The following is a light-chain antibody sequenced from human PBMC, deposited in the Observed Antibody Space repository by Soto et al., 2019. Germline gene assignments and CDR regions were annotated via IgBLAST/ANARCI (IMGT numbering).Light chain of an antibody. Sequence: EMVLTQSPGTLSLSPGDRATLSCRASQGVTSSYLAWYQQKPGLAPRLLIYGASSRATGIPDRFSGSGSGTDFSLTISRLELEDFALYYCPQYGSSPLTFGQGTKVEIK. V-gene: IGKV3-20*01. J-gene: IGKJ1*01. CDR3: PQYGSSPLT. CDR2: GAS. CDR1: QGVTSSY.